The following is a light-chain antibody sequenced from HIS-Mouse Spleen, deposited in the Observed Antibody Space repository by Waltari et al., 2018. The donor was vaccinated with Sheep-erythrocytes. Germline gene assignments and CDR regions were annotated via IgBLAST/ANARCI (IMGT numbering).Light chain of an antibody. CDR2: DVS. CDR3: CSYAGSYTVV. CDR1: SSDVGGYNY. V-gene: IGLV2-11*01. Sequence: QSALTQPRSVSGSPGQSVTISCTGTSSDVGGYNYVSWYQQHPGKAPKLMIYDVSTRPSGVPDLFSGSKSGNTASLTISGLQAEDEADYYCCSYAGSYTVVFGGGTKLTVL. J-gene: IGLJ2*01.